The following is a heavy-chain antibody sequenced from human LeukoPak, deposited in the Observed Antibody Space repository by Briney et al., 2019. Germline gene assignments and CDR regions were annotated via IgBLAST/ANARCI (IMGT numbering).Heavy chain of an antibody. D-gene: IGHD6-25*01. CDR2: VHLDGKT. CDR1: GGSVSSTNW. J-gene: IGHJ4*02. V-gene: IGHV4-4*02. Sequence: SETLSLTCGVSGGSVSSTNWWTWIRQPPGKGLEWIGEVHLDGKTNFNPSLKSRLTMSVDLSENHVSLKLTSVTAADTAVYYCAREGGFYRPLDYSGQGTLVTVSS. CDR3: AREGGFYRPLDY.